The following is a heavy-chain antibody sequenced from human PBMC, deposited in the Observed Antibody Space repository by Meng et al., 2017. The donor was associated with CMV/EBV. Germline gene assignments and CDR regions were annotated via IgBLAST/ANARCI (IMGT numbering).Heavy chain of an antibody. CDR3: ARQRSSGWLYYYYGMDV. D-gene: IGHD6-19*01. J-gene: IGHJ6*02. CDR1: GGSFSGYY. V-gene: IGHV4-34*01. CDR2: INHSGST. Sequence: SETLSPTCAVYGGSFSGYYWSWIRQPPGKGLEWIGEINHSGSTNYNPSLKSRVTISADTSKNQFSLKLSSVTAAATAVYYCARQRSSGWLYYYYGMDVWGQGTTVTVSS.